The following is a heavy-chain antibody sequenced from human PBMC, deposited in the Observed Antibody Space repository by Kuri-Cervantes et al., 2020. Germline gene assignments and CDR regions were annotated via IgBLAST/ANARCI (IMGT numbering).Heavy chain of an antibody. J-gene: IGHJ6*02. D-gene: IGHD4-23*01. CDR1: GFTFSDYY. V-gene: IGHV3-11*04. CDR3: ARDMRSGGYYYYGTDV. Sequence: GGSLRLSCAASGFTFSDYYMSWIRQAPGKGLEWASYISSSGSTIYYADSVKGRFTISRDNAKNSLYLQMNSLRAEDTAVYYCARDMRSGGYYYYGTDVWGQGTSVTVSS. CDR2: ISSSGSTI.